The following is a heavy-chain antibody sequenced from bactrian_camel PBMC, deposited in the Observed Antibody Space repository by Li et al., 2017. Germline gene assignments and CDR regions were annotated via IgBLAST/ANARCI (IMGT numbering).Heavy chain of an antibody. Sequence: HVQLVESGGGSVQAGGSLRLSCAASGFTFSTYYMAWVRQAPGKGLEWVTTISSDGSNTYYSDSMKGRFTISRDNAKNTLSLQMNSLKIEDTAVYYCAADFSWFQVGYNCWGQGTQVTVS. D-gene: IGHD6*01. CDR2: ISSDGSNT. J-gene: IGHJ4*01. CDR3: AADFSWFQVGYNC. V-gene: IGHV3-2*01. CDR1: GFTFSTYY.